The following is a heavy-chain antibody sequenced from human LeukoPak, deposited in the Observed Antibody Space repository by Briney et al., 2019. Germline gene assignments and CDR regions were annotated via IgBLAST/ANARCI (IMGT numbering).Heavy chain of an antibody. J-gene: IGHJ5*02. D-gene: IGHD3-22*01. CDR2: IIPIFGTA. CDR1: GGTFSCYA. CDR3: ARKGRGDSSGYPT. Sequence: GASVKVSCKASGGTFSCYAISWVRQAPGQGLEWMGGIIPIFGTANYAQKFQGRVTITTDESTSTAYMELSSLRSEDTAVYYCARKGRGDSSGYPTWGQGTPVTVSS. V-gene: IGHV1-69*05.